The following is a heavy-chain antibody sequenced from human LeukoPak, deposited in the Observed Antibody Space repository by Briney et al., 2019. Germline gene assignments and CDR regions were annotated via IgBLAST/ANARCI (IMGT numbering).Heavy chain of an antibody. V-gene: IGHV4-59*01. D-gene: IGHD1-26*01. CDR3: ASSDIVGPDS. CDR1: GGSISSYY. CDR2: IYYRGST. J-gene: IGHJ4*02. Sequence: SGTLSLTCTVPGGSISSYYWSWIRQPPGQGLEWIGYIYYRGSTNYNPSLKSRVTISVDTSKNQFSLKLSSVTAADTAVYYCASSDIVGPDSRGQGTLVTVSS.